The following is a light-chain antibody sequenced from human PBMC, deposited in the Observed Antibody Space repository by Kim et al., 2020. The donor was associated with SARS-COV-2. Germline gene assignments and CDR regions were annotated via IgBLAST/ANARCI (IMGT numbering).Light chain of an antibody. V-gene: IGKV3-15*01. CDR2: GAS. CDR1: QSVSSN. Sequence: EIVMTQSPATLSVSPGERATLSCRASQSVSSNLAGYQQKPGQAPRLLIYGASTRATGSPARFSGSGCWKQFTLTITSLRSVDFAVYYCQKYNIWPRTFWQGT. J-gene: IGKJ1*01. CDR3: QKYNIWPRT.